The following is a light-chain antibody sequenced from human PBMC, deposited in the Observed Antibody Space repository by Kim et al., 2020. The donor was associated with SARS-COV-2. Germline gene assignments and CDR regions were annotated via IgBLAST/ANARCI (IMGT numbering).Light chain of an antibody. CDR1: SIGSKS. Sequence: SYELTQPPSVSVAPGKTARITCGGTSIGSKSVHWYQQKPGQAPVLVLSYDSDRPSGIPERFSGSNSGNTATLTISRVEAGDEADYYCQVWDSSSDHRVVFGGGTQLTVL. CDR3: QVWDSSSDHRVV. J-gene: IGLJ2*01. V-gene: IGLV3-21*04. CDR2: YDS.